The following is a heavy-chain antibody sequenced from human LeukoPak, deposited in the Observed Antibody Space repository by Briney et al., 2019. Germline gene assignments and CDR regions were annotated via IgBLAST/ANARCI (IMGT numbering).Heavy chain of an antibody. D-gene: IGHD3/OR15-3a*01. CDR3: ASSYHFSNSWYYS. V-gene: IGHV3-64*01. Sequence: GGSLRLSCAASGFTFSTYGVHWVRQAPGKGLEYVSAISSNGGTTYYANSVKGRFTISRDNSKSMLYLQMGGLRAEDMAVYYCASSYHFSNSWYYSWGQGTLVTVSS. CDR2: ISSNGGTT. J-gene: IGHJ5*01. CDR1: GFTFSTYG.